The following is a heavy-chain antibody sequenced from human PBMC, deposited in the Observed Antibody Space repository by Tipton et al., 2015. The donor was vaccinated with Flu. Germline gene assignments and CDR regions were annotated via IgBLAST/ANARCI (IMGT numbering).Heavy chain of an antibody. J-gene: IGHJ5*02. CDR3: ARDYGDLNWFDP. D-gene: IGHD4-17*01. CDR1: GGSISSSSYY. CDR2: IYTSGST. Sequence: TLSLTSTVPGGSISSSSYYWTWIRQPAGKGLEWIGQIYTSGSTKYNPSLKSRVTMSLDTSKNHFSLKLSSVTAADTAMYYCARDYGDLNWFDPWGQGTLVTVSS. V-gene: IGHV4-61*09.